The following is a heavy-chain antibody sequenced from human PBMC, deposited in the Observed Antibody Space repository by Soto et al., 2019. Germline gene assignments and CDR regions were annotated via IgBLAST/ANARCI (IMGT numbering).Heavy chain of an antibody. D-gene: IGHD3-10*01. Sequence: ASGKVSCKSSGYPFTHYGITWIRQAPGQRLEWMGWISPFNGNTNYGQTLQGRVTMTTDTSTSTAYMELRSLRSDDTVVYYCARDDGGYYYYYGMDVWGQGTTVTVSS. CDR3: ARDDGGYYYYYGMDV. CDR1: GYPFTHYG. J-gene: IGHJ6*02. CDR2: ISPFNGNT. V-gene: IGHV1-18*01.